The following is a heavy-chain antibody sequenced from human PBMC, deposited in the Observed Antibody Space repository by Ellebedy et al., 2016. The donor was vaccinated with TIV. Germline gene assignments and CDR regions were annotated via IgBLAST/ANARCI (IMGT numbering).Heavy chain of an antibody. Sequence: GESLKISCAASGFTFSSYWMHWVRQAPGKGLVWVSRINSDGSSTSYADSVKGRFTISRDNAKNTLYLQMNSLRAEDTAVYYCARYSQLHRLRWGQGTMVTVSS. CDR1: GFTFSSYW. V-gene: IGHV3-74*01. J-gene: IGHJ3*01. CDR2: INSDGSST. CDR3: ARYSQLHRLR. D-gene: IGHD2-2*01.